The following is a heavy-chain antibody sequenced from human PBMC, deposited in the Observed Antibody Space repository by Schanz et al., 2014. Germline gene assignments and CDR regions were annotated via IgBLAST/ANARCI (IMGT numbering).Heavy chain of an antibody. CDR1: GGSISSYY. Sequence: QVQLQESGPGLVKPSETLSLTCTVSGGSISSYYWSWIRQPPGKGLEWIGHRDSSGSTKYNPSLXXXXXXXXXTSKNQISXXXXXXXXXDTAVYYCARDGLGADYWGQGTLVTVSA. CDR3: ARDGLGADY. J-gene: IGHJ4*02. CDR2: RDSSGST. V-gene: IGHV4-59*01.